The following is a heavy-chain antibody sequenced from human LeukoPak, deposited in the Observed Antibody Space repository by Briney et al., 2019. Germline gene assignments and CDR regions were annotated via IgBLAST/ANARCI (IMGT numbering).Heavy chain of an antibody. D-gene: IGHD3-10*01. CDR2: IYYSGST. CDR3: ARDSGSNWFDP. Sequence: SETLSLTCTVSGGSISSYYWSWVRQPPGKGLEWIGYIYYSGSTNYNPSLKSRVTISVDTSKNQFSLKPSSVTAADTAVYYCARDSGSNWFDPWGQGTLVTVSS. CDR1: GGSISSYY. J-gene: IGHJ5*02. V-gene: IGHV4-59*01.